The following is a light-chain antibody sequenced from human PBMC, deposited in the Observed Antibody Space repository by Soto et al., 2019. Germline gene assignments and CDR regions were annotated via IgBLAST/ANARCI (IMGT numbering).Light chain of an antibody. J-gene: IGKJ2*01. CDR1: QTVYSW. V-gene: IGKV1-5*03. CDR3: QQYSSYSPYT. CDR2: EAS. Sequence: DIQMTQSPSTVSASVGDRVTITCRASQTVYSWLAWYQQKPGKAPKLLISEASTLQSGVPSRFAGSGSGTKFTLAISRLQPDDFATYYCQQYSSYSPYTFGQGTKVEI.